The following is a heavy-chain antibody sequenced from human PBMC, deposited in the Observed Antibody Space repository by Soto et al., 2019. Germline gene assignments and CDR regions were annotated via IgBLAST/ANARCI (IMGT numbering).Heavy chain of an antibody. J-gene: IGHJ4*02. CDR3: ARDLCSGGTCYSGY. V-gene: IGHV3-30-3*01. CDR2: ISYDGSNK. CDR1: GFTFPSFA. Sequence: QVQLVESGGGVVQPGRSLRLSCAASGFTFPSFAMHWVRQAPGKGLEWMAVISYDGSNKYYADSVKGRFTVSRDDSKNTVYLQMNSLRAEDTAVYYCARDLCSGGTCYSGYWGQGTLVTVSS. D-gene: IGHD2-15*01.